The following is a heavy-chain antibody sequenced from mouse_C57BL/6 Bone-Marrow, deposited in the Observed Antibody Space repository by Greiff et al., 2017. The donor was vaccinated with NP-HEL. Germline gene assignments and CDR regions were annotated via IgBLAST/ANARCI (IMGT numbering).Heavy chain of an antibody. CDR3: TYDGYYVFAY. D-gene: IGHD2-3*01. Sequence: EVKLMESGAELVRPGASVKLSCTASGFNIKDDYMHWVKQRPEQGLEWIGWIDPENGDTEYASKFQGKATITADTSSNTAYLQLSSLTSEDTAVYYCTYDGYYVFAYWGQGTLVTVSA. CDR1: GFNIKDDY. CDR2: IDPENGDT. V-gene: IGHV14-4*01. J-gene: IGHJ3*01.